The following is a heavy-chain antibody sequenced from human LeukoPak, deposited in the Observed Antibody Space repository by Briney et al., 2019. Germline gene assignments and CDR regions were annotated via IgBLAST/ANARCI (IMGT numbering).Heavy chain of an antibody. CDR3: ATETTVTTFGFDP. CDR2: IYYSGST. V-gene: IGHV4-31*03. Sequence: SETLSLTCTVSGGSISSGGYYWSWIRQHPGKGLEWIGYIYYSGSTYYNPSLKSRVTMSVDTSKNQFSLKLSSVTAADTAVYYCATETTVTTFGFDPWGQGTLVTVSS. D-gene: IGHD4-17*01. CDR1: GGSISSGGYY. J-gene: IGHJ5*02.